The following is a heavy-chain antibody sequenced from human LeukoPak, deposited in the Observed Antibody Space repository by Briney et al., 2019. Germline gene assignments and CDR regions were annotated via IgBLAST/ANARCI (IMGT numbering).Heavy chain of an antibody. D-gene: IGHD3-3*01. Sequence: SETLSLACTVSGGSISSYYWSWIRQPPGKGLEWIGYIYYSGSTYYNPSLKSRVTISVDTSKNQFSLKLSSVTAADTAVYYCARGTYYGFWSGYSHFDYWGQGTLVTVSS. CDR1: GGSISSYY. V-gene: IGHV4-59*08. J-gene: IGHJ4*02. CDR3: ARGTYYGFWSGYSHFDY. CDR2: IYYSGST.